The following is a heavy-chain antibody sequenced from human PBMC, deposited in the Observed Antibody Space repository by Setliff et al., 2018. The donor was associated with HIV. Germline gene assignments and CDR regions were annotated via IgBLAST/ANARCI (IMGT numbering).Heavy chain of an antibody. CDR3: ARVGSYWSTFDY. CDR1: GYTFTTYG. Sequence: GASVKVSCKASGYTFTTYGISWVRQAPGQGPEWVGWINTETGNPMYAQGFRGRLVFSLDSSVNTAYLQINSLKTEDTAMYYCARVGSYWSTFDYWGQGALVTVSS. D-gene: IGHD2-8*02. CDR2: INTETGNP. V-gene: IGHV7-4-1*02. J-gene: IGHJ4*02.